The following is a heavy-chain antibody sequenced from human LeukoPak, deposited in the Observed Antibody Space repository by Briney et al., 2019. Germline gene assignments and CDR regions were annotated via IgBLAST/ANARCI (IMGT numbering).Heavy chain of an antibody. D-gene: IGHD3-10*02. CDR2: ISSGSSYI. Sequence: GGSLRLSCTASGFPFSTYSMNWVRQAPGKGLEWVSSISSGSSYIFYADSAKGRFTISRDNAKNSLYLEMNSLRAEDTAVYYCARDVRGVSDYRGQGTLVTVSS. J-gene: IGHJ4*02. CDR3: ARDVRGVSDY. V-gene: IGHV3-21*06. CDR1: GFPFSTYS.